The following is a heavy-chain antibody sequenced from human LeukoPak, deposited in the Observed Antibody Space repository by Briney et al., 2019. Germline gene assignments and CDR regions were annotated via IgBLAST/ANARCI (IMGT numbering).Heavy chain of an antibody. CDR2: INHSGST. CDR1: GGSFSGYY. Sequence: SETLSLTCAVYGGSFSGYYWSWIRQPPGKGLEWIGEINHSGSTNYNPSLKSRVTISVGTSKNQFSLKLSSVTAADTAVYYCASAARGGRKQFDYWGQGTLVTVSS. J-gene: IGHJ4*02. CDR3: ASAARGGRKQFDY. D-gene: IGHD2-15*01. V-gene: IGHV4-34*01.